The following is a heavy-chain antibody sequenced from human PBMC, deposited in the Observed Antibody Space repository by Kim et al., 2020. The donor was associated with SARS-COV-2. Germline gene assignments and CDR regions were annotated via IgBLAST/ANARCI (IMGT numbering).Heavy chain of an antibody. Sequence: TDYNPSLKSRVTISVDTSKNQFSLKLSSVTAADTAVYYCARGVVIGGLDIWGQGTMVTVSS. CDR2: T. CDR3: ARGVVIGGLDI. D-gene: IGHD3-22*01. J-gene: IGHJ3*02. V-gene: IGHV4-34*01.